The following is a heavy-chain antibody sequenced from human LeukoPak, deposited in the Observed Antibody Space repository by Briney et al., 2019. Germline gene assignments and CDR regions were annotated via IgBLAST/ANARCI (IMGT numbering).Heavy chain of an antibody. CDR3: ATSYSSGWYAGYYYYMDV. J-gene: IGHJ6*03. D-gene: IGHD6-19*01. CDR1: GGSFSGYY. Sequence: SETLSLTCAVYGGSFSGYYWGWIRQPPGKGLEWIGEINHSGSTNYNPSLKSRVTISVDTSKNQFSLKLSSVTAADTAVYYRATSYSSGWYAGYYYYMDVWGRGTTVTVSS. CDR2: INHSGST. V-gene: IGHV4-34*01.